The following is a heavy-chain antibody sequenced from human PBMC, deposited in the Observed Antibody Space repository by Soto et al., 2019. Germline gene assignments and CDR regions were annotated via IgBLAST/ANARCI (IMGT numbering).Heavy chain of an antibody. V-gene: IGHV3-48*01. Sequence: EAQLVESGGALVQPGGSLRLSCAASGFTFGGHSMNWVRQAPGKGLEWVSYIISTGSVTHYADSVKGRFTISRDNGKNSLYLQMNSLRAEDTAVYYCARGRGSENYRGHWFDPWCQGTLVTVSS. D-gene: IGHD3-10*01. CDR1: GFTFGGHS. CDR2: IISTGSVT. CDR3: ARGRGSENYRGHWFDP. J-gene: IGHJ5*02.